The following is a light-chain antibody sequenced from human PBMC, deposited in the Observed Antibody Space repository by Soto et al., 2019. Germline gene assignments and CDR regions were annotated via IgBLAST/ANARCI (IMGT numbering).Light chain of an antibody. J-gene: IGLJ1*01. V-gene: IGLV1-47*02. CDR1: SSNIGSNY. CDR3: AAWDDSLSAFYV. Sequence: QSVLTQPPSASGTPGQRVTISCSGSSSNIGSNYVYWYQQLPGAAPKLLIYSNNQRPSGVPARFSGSKSGTSASLAISGLRSEDEADYYCAAWDDSLSAFYVFGTGTQLAVL. CDR2: SNN.